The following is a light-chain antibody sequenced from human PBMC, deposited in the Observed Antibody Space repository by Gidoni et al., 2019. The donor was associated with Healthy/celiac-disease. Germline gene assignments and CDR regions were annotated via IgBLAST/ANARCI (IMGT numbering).Light chain of an antibody. J-gene: IGKJ5*01. CDR3: QQRSNWPPGVT. V-gene: IGKV3-11*01. CDR2: DAS. CDR1: QSVSSY. Sequence: DILLTQSPATLPLSPGETATLSCRARQSVSSYVAWYQKKPGQAPGLLIYDASNRATGIPARFRGGGSGTDFTLTISSLEPEDCAVYYCQQRSNWPPGVTFGQGRRLEIK.